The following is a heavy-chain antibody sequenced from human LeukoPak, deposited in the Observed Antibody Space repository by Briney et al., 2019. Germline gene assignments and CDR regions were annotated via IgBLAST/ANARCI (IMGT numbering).Heavy chain of an antibody. CDR3: ARKRGREFDY. D-gene: IGHD1-26*01. CDR2: ISGSGGGT. Sequence: GGSLRLSCAASGFTFSVYAMTWVRQAPGKGLEWVSTISGSGGGTYYADSVKGRFTISRDNSKNTLDLQMNSLRDEDTAIYYCARKRGREFDYWGQGTLVTVSS. J-gene: IGHJ4*02. V-gene: IGHV3-23*01. CDR1: GFTFSVYA.